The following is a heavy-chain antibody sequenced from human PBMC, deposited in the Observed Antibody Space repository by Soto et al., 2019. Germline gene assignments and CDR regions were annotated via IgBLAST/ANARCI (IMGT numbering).Heavy chain of an antibody. CDR3: AAVGYDILSSCFDP. V-gene: IGHV1-18*04. J-gene: IGHJ5*02. CDR2: ISAYNGNT. D-gene: IGHD3-9*01. Sequence: ASVEVSCKASGYGFTGNSMHWVRQAPGQGLEWMGWISAYNGNTNYAQKLQGRVAMTRDTSTSTAYMELRSLRSDDTAVYYCAAVGYDILSSCFDPWGQGTLVTVSS. CDR1: GYGFTGNS.